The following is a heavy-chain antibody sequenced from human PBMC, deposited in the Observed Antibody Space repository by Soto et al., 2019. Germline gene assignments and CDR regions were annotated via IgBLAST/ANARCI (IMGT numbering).Heavy chain of an antibody. CDR2: IYHSGRT. D-gene: IGHD1-26*01. V-gene: IGHV4-38-2*01. CDR1: GYSISSGYS. J-gene: IGHJ4*02. Sequence: PSETLSLTCAVSGYSISSGYSWGWIRQPPGKGLEWIGSIYHSGRTYYNRSLKSRLTISLDTSKNQFSLKLTSVTAADTALYCCATTSGGFPYWGQGTLVTVSS. CDR3: ATTSGGFPY.